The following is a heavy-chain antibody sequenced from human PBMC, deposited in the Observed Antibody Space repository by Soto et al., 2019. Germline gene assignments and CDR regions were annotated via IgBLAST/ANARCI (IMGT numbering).Heavy chain of an antibody. Sequence: QVQLVQSGAEVKKPGASVKVSCKASGYTFPSYAMHWVRQAPGQRLEWMGWINAGNGNTKYSQKFQGRVTITRDRSQSQSFMELSRLRSEYTVVYYCARAPRSGSYSFDYWGQGTLVTVSS. J-gene: IGHJ4*02. D-gene: IGHD1-26*01. CDR1: GYTFPSYA. V-gene: IGHV1-3*01. CDR2: INAGNGNT. CDR3: ARAPRSGSYSFDY.